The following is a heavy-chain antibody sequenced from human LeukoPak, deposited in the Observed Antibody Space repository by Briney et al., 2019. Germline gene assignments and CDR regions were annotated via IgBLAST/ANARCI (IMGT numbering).Heavy chain of an antibody. V-gene: IGHV3-30-3*01. CDR3: TRDGEVLPHDGFDI. J-gene: IGHJ3*02. CDR1: GFTFSSYA. Sequence: PGGSMSLSCAASGFTFSSYAMHWVRQAPGKGLEWVAVISYDGSNKYCADFVKGRFTISRDNSKNTLYLQMNSLRAEDTAVYFCTRDGEVLPHDGFDIWGRGTMVTVSS. D-gene: IGHD3-10*01. CDR2: ISYDGSNK.